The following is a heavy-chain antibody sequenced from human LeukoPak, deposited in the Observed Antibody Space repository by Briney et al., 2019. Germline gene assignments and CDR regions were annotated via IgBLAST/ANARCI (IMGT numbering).Heavy chain of an antibody. CDR3: ARDVVAATWGRFDY. CDR2: MNPSNGNT. V-gene: IGHV1-8*03. J-gene: IGHJ4*02. Sequence: GASVKVSCKASGYIFTSYDINWVRQATGEGLEWMGWMNPSNGNTVFAQKFQGRVTITADESTSTAYMELSSLRSEDTAVYYCARDVVAATWGRFDYWGQGTLVTVSS. D-gene: IGHD2-15*01. CDR1: GYIFTSYD.